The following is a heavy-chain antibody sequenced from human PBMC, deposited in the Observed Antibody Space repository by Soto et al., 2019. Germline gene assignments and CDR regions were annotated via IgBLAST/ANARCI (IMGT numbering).Heavy chain of an antibody. D-gene: IGHD2-15*01. Sequence: EVQLVESGGGLVQPGGSLRLSCAASGFTFSSYSMNWVRQAPGKGLEWVSYLSSSSSTIYYADSVKGRFTISRDNAKNSLYLQMNSLRAEDTAVYYCARDRGRAGSLLLDYWGQGTLVTVSS. CDR2: LSSSSSTI. CDR1: GFTFSSYS. CDR3: ARDRGRAGSLLLDY. V-gene: IGHV3-48*01. J-gene: IGHJ4*02.